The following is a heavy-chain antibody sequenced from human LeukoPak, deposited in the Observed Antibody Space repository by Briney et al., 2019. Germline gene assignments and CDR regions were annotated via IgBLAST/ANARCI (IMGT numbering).Heavy chain of an antibody. J-gene: IGHJ4*02. Sequence: GGSLRLSCTASGFTFGDYAMSWVRQAPGKGLEWVGFIRSKAYGGTTEYAASVKGRFTISRDGSKSIAYLQMNSLKTEDTAVYYCTRDLLNYYDSSGYYYALDYWGQGTLVTVSS. D-gene: IGHD3-22*01. V-gene: IGHV3-49*04. CDR1: GFTFGDYA. CDR3: TRDLLNYYDSSGYYYALDY. CDR2: IRSKAYGGTT.